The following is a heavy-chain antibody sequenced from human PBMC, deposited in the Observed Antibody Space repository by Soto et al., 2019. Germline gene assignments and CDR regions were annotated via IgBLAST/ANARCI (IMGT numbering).Heavy chain of an antibody. Sequence: SASLLLPCPFTGSSISSYYWTGILPPIGNSLVWIVYIYYSGSTNYNPSLKIRVTISVDTSKNQFSLKLSSVTAADTAVYYCARSYRRYCSGGSCYSYYYYYMDVWGKGTTVT. CDR3: ARSYRRYCSGGSCYSYYYYYMDV. V-gene: IGHV4-59*07. CDR2: IYYSGST. CDR1: GSSISSYY. D-gene: IGHD2-15*01. J-gene: IGHJ6*03.